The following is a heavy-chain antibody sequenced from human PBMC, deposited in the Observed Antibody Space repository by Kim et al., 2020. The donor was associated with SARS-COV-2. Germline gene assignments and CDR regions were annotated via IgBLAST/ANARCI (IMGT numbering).Heavy chain of an antibody. D-gene: IGHD1-26*01. CDR2: T. J-gene: IGHJ4*02. V-gene: IGHV4-4*07. CDR3: ARARVGASFDY. Sequence: TNYNPSLKSRVTMSVDTSKNQFSLKLSSVTAADTAVYYCARARVGASFDYWGQGTLVTVSS.